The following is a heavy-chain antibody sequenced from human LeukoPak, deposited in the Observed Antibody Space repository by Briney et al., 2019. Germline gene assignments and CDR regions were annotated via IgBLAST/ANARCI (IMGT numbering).Heavy chain of an antibody. CDR2: IRSKAYGGTT. V-gene: IGHV3-49*04. Sequence: GRSLSLSCTASGFTLGDYAMSWVRQAPGKGLEWVCFIRSKAYGGTTEYAASVKGRFTISRDDSKSIAYLQMNSLKTEDTAVYYCTRAYDSSGYYRYFDYWGQGTLVTVSS. J-gene: IGHJ4*02. CDR1: GFTLGDYA. D-gene: IGHD3-22*01. CDR3: TRAYDSSGYYRYFDY.